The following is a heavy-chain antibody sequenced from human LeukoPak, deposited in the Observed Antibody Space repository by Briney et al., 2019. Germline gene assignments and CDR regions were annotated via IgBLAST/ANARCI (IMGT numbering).Heavy chain of an antibody. CDR3: AKLVGTTGYFDL. J-gene: IGHJ4*02. D-gene: IGHD1-1*01. CDR2: MYYSGTT. CDR1: NGSIFSHNSY. V-gene: IGHV4-39*01. Sequence: PSETLSLSCTVSNGSIFSHNSYWAWVRQPPGKGLEWIVGMYYSGTTYYNPSPQSRVTMSVDMAKNHFSLNMTSVSAADTAVYFCAKLVGTTGYFDLWGRGALVTVAS.